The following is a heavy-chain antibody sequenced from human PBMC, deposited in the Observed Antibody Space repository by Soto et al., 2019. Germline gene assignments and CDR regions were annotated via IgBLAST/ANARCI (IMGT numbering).Heavy chain of an antibody. D-gene: IGHD2-15*01. V-gene: IGHV4-39*01. CDR2: IYYSGST. CDR1: GGSISSSSYY. Sequence: PSETLSLTCTVSGGSISSSSYYWGWIRQPPGKGLEWIGSIYYSGSTYYNPSLKSRVTISVDTSKNQFSLKLSSVTAADTAVYYCARGYCSGGSCYSPGYYYYGMDVWGQGTTVTVS. J-gene: IGHJ6*02. CDR3: ARGYCSGGSCYSPGYYYYGMDV.